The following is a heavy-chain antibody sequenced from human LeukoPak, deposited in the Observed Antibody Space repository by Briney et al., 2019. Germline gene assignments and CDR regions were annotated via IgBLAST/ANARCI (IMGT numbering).Heavy chain of an antibody. CDR1: GGSVSSGSYY. D-gene: IGHD2-15*01. Sequence: SETLSLTCTVSGGSVSSGSYYWSWIRQPPGKGLEWIGYIYYSGSTNYNPSLKSRVTISVDTSKNQFSLKLSSVTAADTAVYYCAIGVVVAATASFDPWGQGTLVTVSS. J-gene: IGHJ5*02. CDR2: IYYSGST. V-gene: IGHV4-61*01. CDR3: AIGVVVAATASFDP.